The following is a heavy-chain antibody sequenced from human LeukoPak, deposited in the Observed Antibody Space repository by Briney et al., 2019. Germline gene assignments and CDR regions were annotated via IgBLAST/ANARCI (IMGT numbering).Heavy chain of an antibody. CDR1: GFTFSSYA. V-gene: IGHV3-64*01. D-gene: IGHD6-19*01. CDR2: ISSNGGST. J-gene: IGHJ4*02. CDR3: ATGHRVAGTDFDY. Sequence: GGSLRLSCAASGFTFSSYAMHWVRQAPGKGLEYVSAISSNGGSTYYANSVKGRFNISRDNSKNTLYLQMGSLRAEDMAVYYCATGHRVAGTDFDYWGQGTLVTVSS.